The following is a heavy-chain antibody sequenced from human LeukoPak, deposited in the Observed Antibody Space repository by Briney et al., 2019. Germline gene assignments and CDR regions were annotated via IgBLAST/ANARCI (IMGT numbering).Heavy chain of an antibody. CDR3: ARDEWAGTVAY. CDR2: IKQDGSEK. Sequence: GGSLRLSCAASGFTFNKYWMNWVRRAPGKGLEWVANIKQDGSEKYYVDSVKGRFTISRDNAKNSLFLQMDSLRAEDTAMYYCARDEWAGTVAYWGQGTLVTVSS. CDR1: GFTFNKYW. J-gene: IGHJ4*02. D-gene: IGHD1-26*01. V-gene: IGHV3-7*01.